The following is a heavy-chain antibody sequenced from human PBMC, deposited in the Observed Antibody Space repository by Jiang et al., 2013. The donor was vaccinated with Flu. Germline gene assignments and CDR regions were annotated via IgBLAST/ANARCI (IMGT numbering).Heavy chain of an antibody. CDR1: GGSITSNGYY. D-gene: IGHD2-2*01. J-gene: IGHJ1*01. V-gene: IGHV4-39*01. CDR2: MFYSGST. CDR3: GSSNHGLEYFEH. Sequence: LLKPSETLSLTCTVSGGSITSNGYYWGWIRQPPGKGLEWIGAMFYSGSTYYNPSFKSRVTISIDTSKSQFSLRLGSVTAADTAVYYCGSSNHGLEYFEHWGQGTLVTVSS.